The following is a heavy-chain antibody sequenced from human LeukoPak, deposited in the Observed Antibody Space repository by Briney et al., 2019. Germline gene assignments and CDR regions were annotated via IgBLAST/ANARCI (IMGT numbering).Heavy chain of an antibody. Sequence: GGSLRLSCAASGFTVSSNYMSWVRQVPGKGLEGVSVIYNSGRTYYADSVKGRFTISRDNSKNTEYLQMKSLRAEDTAVYYCARESNSGYYLSYWGQGTLVTVSS. CDR2: IYNSGRT. CDR3: ARESNSGYYLSY. D-gene: IGHD3-22*01. J-gene: IGHJ4*02. V-gene: IGHV3-66*01. CDR1: GFTVSSNY.